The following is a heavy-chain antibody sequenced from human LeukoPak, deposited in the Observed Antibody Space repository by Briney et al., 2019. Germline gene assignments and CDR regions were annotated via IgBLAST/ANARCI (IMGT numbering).Heavy chain of an antibody. D-gene: IGHD6-13*01. CDR3: AKDLEAAALYYYYYMDV. V-gene: IGHV3-23*01. Sequence: GGSLRLSCAASGFTFSSYAMSWVRQAPGKGLDWVSAISGSSGDSTYYADSVKGRFTISRDNSKNTLYLQMNGLRGEDTAVYYCAKDLEAAALYYYYYMDVWGKGTTVTVSS. CDR2: ISGSSGDST. CDR1: GFTFSSYA. J-gene: IGHJ6*03.